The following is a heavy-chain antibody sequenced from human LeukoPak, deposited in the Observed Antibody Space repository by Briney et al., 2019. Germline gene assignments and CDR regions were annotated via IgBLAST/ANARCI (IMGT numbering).Heavy chain of an antibody. CDR3: ARQIRLRHGGDY. CDR2: IYYSGST. Sequence: TTSETLSLTCTVSGGSISSSSYYWGWIRQPPGKGLEWIGSIYYSGSTYYNPSLKSRVTISVDTSKNQFSLKLSSVTAADTAVYYCARQIRLRHGGDYWGQGTLVTVSS. J-gene: IGHJ4*02. CDR1: GGSISSSSYY. D-gene: IGHD3-10*01. V-gene: IGHV4-39*01.